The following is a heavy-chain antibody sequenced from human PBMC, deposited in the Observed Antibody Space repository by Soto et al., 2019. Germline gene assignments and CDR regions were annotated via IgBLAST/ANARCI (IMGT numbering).Heavy chain of an antibody. D-gene: IGHD4-17*01. CDR1: GGSISSYY. Sequence: SETLSLTCTVSGGSISSYYWSWIRQPPGKGLEWIGYIYYSGSTNYNPSLKSRVTISVDTSKNQFSLKLSSVTAADTAVYYCARHSPLTTVTTTSRWYFQHWGQGTLVTVSS. CDR2: IYYSGST. J-gene: IGHJ1*01. CDR3: ARHSPLTTVTTTSRWYFQH. V-gene: IGHV4-59*08.